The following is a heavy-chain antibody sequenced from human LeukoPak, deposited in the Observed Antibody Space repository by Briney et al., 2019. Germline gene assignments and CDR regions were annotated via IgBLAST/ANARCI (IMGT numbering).Heavy chain of an antibody. D-gene: IGHD3-3*01. CDR3: ARGSQITIFGVVIIKGNYFDY. J-gene: IGHJ4*02. CDR1: GGSFSGYY. Sequence: PSETLSLTCAVYGGSFSGYYWSWIRQPPGKGLEWIGEINHSGSTNYNPSLKSRVTISVDTSKNQFSLKLSSVTAADTAVYYCARGSQITIFGVVIIKGNYFDYWGQGTLVTVSS. V-gene: IGHV4-34*01. CDR2: INHSGST.